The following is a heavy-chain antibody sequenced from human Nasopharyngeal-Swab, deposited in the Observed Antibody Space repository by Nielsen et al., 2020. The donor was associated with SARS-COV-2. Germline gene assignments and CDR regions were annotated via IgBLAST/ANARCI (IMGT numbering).Heavy chain of an antibody. CDR3: ARGPTQQGVRDY. CDR2: INHNGRT. D-gene: IGHD6-13*01. J-gene: IGHJ4*02. Sequence: WIRQPPGKGLEWIGEINHNGRTNYNPSLKSRVTISVDTSKNQFSLKLSSVTAADTAVYYCARGPTQQGVRDYWGQGTLVTVSS. V-gene: IGHV4-34*01.